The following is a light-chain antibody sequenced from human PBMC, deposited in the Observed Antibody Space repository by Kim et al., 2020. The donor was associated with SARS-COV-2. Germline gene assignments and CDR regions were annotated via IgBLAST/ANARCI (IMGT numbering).Light chain of an antibody. CDR1: NIGSQS. CDR2: YDS. V-gene: IGLV3-21*04. J-gene: IGLJ2*01. CDR3: QMWDSSSDQSVV. Sequence: SYELTQPPSVSVAPGKTARITCGGNNIGSQSVHWYQQKPGQAPVLVIYYDSDRPSGIPERFSGSNSGNTATLTISRVEAGDEADYYCQMWDSSSDQSVVFGGGTQLTVL.